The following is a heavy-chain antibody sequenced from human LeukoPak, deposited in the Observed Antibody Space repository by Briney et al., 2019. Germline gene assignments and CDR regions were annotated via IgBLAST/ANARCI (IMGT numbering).Heavy chain of an antibody. Sequence: ASVKVSCKASRYTFTSYAMNWVRQAPGQGLDWMGWMNTNTGNPTYAQGFTGRFVFSLDTSVSTAYLQISSLKAEDTAVYYCAGATTVVTPGGNLGFWFDPWGQGTLVTVSS. CDR1: RYTFTSYA. V-gene: IGHV7-4-1*02. CDR3: AGATTVVTPGGNLGFWFDP. D-gene: IGHD4-23*01. J-gene: IGHJ5*02. CDR2: MNTNTGNP.